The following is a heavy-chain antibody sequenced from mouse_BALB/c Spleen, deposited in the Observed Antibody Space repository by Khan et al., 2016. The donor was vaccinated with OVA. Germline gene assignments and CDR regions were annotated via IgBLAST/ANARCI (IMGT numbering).Heavy chain of an antibody. CDR3: APVGNYYVSFAY. D-gene: IGHD1-1*01. J-gene: IGHJ3*01. CDR2: IYPFNDDT. V-gene: IGHV1S136*01. CDR1: GYTFTRYV. Sequence: LQPSGPELVKPGASVKMSCKASGYTFTRYVMHWVKQKPGLGLEWIGYIYPFNDDTKYNEKFKGKATLTSDKSSSTAYMELSSLNSEDSAVYYCAPVGNYYVSFAYWGQGTLVTVSA.